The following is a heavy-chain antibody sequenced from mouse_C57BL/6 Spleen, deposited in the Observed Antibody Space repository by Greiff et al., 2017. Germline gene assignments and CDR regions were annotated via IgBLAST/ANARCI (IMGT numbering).Heavy chain of an antibody. CDR3: ARNIYYDNCGYAMDY. CDR2: IWNGGST. V-gene: IGHV2-2*01. J-gene: IGHJ4*01. D-gene: IGHD2-1*01. CDR1: GFSLTSYG. Sequence: QVQLQQSGPGLVQPSQSLSITCTASGFSLTSYGVHWVRQSPGKGLEWLGVIWNGGSTDYNAAFIFRLSISTDNSKSQVFFKMDSLQADDTAIYYCARNIYYDNCGYAMDYWGQGTSVTVSS.